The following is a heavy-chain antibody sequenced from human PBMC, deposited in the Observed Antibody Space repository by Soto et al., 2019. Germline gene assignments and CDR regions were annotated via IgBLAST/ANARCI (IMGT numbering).Heavy chain of an antibody. CDR1: GGTFSSYA. Sequence: QVQLVQSGAEVKKPGSSVKVSCKASGGTFSSYAISWVRQAPGQGLEWMGGIIPIFGTANYAQKFQGRVTITADESTSTAYRELSSLRSEDTAVYYCASEAPGLRPSYFDYWGQGTLVTVSS. CDR2: IIPIFGTA. D-gene: IGHD5-12*01. J-gene: IGHJ4*02. CDR3: ASEAPGLRPSYFDY. V-gene: IGHV1-69*12.